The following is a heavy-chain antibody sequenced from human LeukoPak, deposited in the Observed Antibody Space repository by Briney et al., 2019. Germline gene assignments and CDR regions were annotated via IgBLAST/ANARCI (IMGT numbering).Heavy chain of an antibody. D-gene: IGHD6-13*01. CDR2: ITSRGSTI. CDR1: GFTLSDYY. Sequence: GGSLRLSCAASGFTLSDYYLNWIRQAPGKGLEWVSYITSRGSTIYHADSVKGRFTISRDNAKNSLYLQMNSLRAEDTAVYYCARWLRGIADEDGVDVWGQGTTVTVSS. V-gene: IGHV3-11*01. J-gene: IGHJ6*02. CDR3: ARWLRGIADEDGVDV.